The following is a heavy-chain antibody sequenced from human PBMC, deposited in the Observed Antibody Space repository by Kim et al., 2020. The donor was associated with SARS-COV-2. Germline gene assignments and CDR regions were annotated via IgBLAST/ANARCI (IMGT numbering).Heavy chain of an antibody. CDR3: ARTSYGSGSYYEFDY. D-gene: IGHD3-10*01. J-gene: IGHJ4*02. Sequence: QKCQGRVTITADESTSTAYMELSSLRSEDTAVYYCARTSYGSGSYYEFDYWGQGTLVTVSS. V-gene: IGHV1-69*01.